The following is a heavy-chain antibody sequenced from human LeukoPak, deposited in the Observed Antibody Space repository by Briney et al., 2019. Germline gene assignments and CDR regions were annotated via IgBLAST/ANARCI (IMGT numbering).Heavy chain of an antibody. CDR3: TTDFWEWELLEDFDY. J-gene: IGHJ4*02. D-gene: IGHD1-26*01. CDR2: IYSGGST. V-gene: IGHV3-66*01. CDR1: GFTVSSNY. Sequence: PGGSLRLSCAASGFTVSSNYMGWVRQAPGKGLEWVSVIYSGGSTYYADSVKGRFTISRDDSKNTLYLQMNSLKTEDTAVYYCTTDFWEWELLEDFDYWGQGTLVTVSS.